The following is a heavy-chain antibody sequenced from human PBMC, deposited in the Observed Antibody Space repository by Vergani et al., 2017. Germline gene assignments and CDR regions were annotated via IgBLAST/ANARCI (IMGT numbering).Heavy chain of an antibody. CDR1: GFTFIMHA. CDR2: VTTTTRGQ. CDR3: AREYSSSSGRGFDM. V-gene: IGHV3-48*01. D-gene: IGHD6-6*01. J-gene: IGHJ3*02. Sequence: VQLLESGGDLVQPGGSLRLSCAASGFTFIMHAMSWVRQAPGKGLEWVSYVTTTTRGQSYADSVKGRFIISRDSANNSLFLQMNSLRAEDTAVYYCAREYSSSSGRGFDMWGQGTKVTVSS.